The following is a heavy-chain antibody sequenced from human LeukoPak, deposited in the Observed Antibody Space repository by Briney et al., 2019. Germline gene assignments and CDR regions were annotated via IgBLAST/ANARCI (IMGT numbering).Heavy chain of an antibody. CDR3: ARYGSSSSCYGQIDY. CDR1: GGSISSYY. J-gene: IGHJ4*02. D-gene: IGHD2-2*01. Sequence: SETLSLTCTVSGGSISSYYWSWIRQPPGKGLEWIGYIYYSGSTNYNPSLKSRVTISVDTSKNQFSLKLSSVTAADTAVYYCARYGSSSSCYGQIDYWGQGTLVTVSS. CDR2: IYYSGST. V-gene: IGHV4-59*08.